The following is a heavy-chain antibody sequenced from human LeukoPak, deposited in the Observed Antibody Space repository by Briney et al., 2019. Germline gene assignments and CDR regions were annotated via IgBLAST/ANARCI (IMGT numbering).Heavy chain of an antibody. Sequence: GGSLRLSCAASGFTYSTYAMTWVRQAPGKGLEWVSSISGTGSSTYYADSVKGRFTISRDNSKSTLYLQMSSLRAEDTAVYYCAKARYYYDSSGYFPLDYWGQGTLVTVSS. V-gene: IGHV3-23*01. J-gene: IGHJ4*02. D-gene: IGHD3-22*01. CDR3: AKARYYYDSSGYFPLDY. CDR1: GFTYSTYA. CDR2: ISGTGSST.